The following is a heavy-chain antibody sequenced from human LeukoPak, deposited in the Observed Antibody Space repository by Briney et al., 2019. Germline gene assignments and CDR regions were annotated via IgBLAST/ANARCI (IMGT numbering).Heavy chain of an antibody. V-gene: IGHV3-7*01. CDR2: MKRDGSEI. Sequence: PGGSLRLSCSASGFTFSTYWMSWVRQAPGKGLEWVANMKRDGSEIYYVDSVKGRFTISRDNAKNSLYLQMNSLRAEDTAVYYCATDGLTTEFDYWGQGTLVTVSS. J-gene: IGHJ4*02. CDR1: GFTFSTYW. D-gene: IGHD3-22*01. CDR3: ATDGLTTEFDY.